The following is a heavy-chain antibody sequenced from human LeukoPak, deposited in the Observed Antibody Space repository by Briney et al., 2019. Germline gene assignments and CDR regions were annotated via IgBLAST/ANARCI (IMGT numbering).Heavy chain of an antibody. D-gene: IGHD6-19*01. CDR3: SRVGSSGWPNYFDS. CDR2: ISGSGAGT. CDR1: GFTFSSYA. V-gene: IGHV3-23*01. Sequence: PGGSLRLSCTVSGFTFSSYAMSWVRQAPGKGLEWVSAISGSGAGTYYAGSVKGRFTISRENAKNSLYLQMNSLTAGDTAVYFCSRVGSSGWPNYFDSWGQGTLVTVSS. J-gene: IGHJ4*02.